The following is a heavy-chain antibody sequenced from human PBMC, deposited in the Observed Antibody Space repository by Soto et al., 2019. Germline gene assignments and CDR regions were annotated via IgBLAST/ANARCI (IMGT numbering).Heavy chain of an antibody. Sequence: PGGSLRLSCSASGFTFSSYAMHWVRQAPGKGLEYVSAINTNGGITYYADSVKGRFTISRDNSKNYLYLQMNSLRGEDTALYFCVKETEPGGADVWGQGTTVTVSS. CDR1: GFTFSSYA. V-gene: IGHV3-64D*08. CDR2: INTNGGIT. D-gene: IGHD1-1*01. CDR3: VKETEPGGADV. J-gene: IGHJ6*02.